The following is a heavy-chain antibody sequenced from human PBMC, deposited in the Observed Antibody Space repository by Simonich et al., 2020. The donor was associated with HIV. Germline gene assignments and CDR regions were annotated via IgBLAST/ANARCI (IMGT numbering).Heavy chain of an antibody. CDR1: GFTFGSYA. Sequence: QVQLVESGGGVVQPGRSLRLSCAASGFTFGSYAMHWVRQAPGKGLEWVAVISYDGSNKYYADSAKGRFPISRDNSKNTLYLQMNSLRAEDTAVYYCASGGSISSVWADDYWGQGTLVTVSS. CDR3: ASGGSISSVWADDY. D-gene: IGHD3-16*01. V-gene: IGHV3-30*07. CDR2: ISYDGSNK. J-gene: IGHJ4*02.